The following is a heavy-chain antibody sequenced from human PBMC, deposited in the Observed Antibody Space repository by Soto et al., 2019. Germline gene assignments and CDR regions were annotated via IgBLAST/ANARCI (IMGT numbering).Heavy chain of an antibody. CDR1: GYTFTSYG. CDR2: ISAYNGNT. J-gene: IGHJ5*02. Sequence: GASVKVSCKASGYTFTSYGLSWVRQAPGQGLEWMGWISAYNGNTNYAQKLQGRVTMTTDTSTSTAYMELRSLRSDDTAVYYCARDHGYSSSSWFDPWGQGTLVTVSS. CDR3: ARDHGYSSSSWFDP. D-gene: IGHD6-6*01. V-gene: IGHV1-18*01.